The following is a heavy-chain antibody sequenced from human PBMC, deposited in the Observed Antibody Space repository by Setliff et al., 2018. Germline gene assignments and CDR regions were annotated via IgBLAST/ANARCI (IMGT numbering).Heavy chain of an antibody. CDR2: INWNGGRT. J-gene: IGHJ4*02. V-gene: IGHV3-20*04. CDR3: AKDRSRDYDDSSGYDH. CDR1: GFTFSNYW. Sequence: PGESLKISCAASGFTFSNYWMHWVRQAPGKGLEWVSSINWNGGRTGYADSVKGRFTISRDNAKNSLYLQMNRLRAEDTALYYCAKDRSRDYDDSSGYDHWGQGTLVTVSS. D-gene: IGHD3-22*01.